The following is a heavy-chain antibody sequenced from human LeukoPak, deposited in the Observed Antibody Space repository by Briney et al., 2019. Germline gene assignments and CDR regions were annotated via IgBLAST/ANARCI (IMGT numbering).Heavy chain of an antibody. V-gene: IGHV3-48*01. CDR2: ISSSSSTI. D-gene: IGHD5-18*01. Sequence: PGGSLRLSCAVSGFTFSSYSMNWVRQAPGKGLEWVSYISSSSSTIYYADSVKGRFTISRDNAKNSLYLQMNSLRAEDTAVYYCAREASGYSYGLDAFDIWGQGTMVTVSS. CDR1: GFTFSSYS. J-gene: IGHJ3*02. CDR3: AREASGYSYGLDAFDI.